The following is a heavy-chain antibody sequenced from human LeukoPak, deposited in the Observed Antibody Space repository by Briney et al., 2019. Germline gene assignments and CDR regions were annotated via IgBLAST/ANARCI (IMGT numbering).Heavy chain of an antibody. Sequence: GASVKVSCKASGYTFTSYYMHWVRQAPGQGLEWMGIINPSGGSTSYAQKFQGRVTMTRDTSTSTVYMELSSLRSEDTAVYCCARDLYPMVRGHLLDLERILGFDYWGQGTLVTVSS. J-gene: IGHJ4*02. CDR1: GYTFTSYY. D-gene: IGHD3-10*01. CDR3: ARDLYPMVRGHLLDLERILGFDY. V-gene: IGHV1-46*01. CDR2: INPSGGST.